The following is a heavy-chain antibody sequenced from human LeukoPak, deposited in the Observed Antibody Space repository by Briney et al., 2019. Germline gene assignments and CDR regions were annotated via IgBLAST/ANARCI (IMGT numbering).Heavy chain of an antibody. CDR2: IPYDGSNK. Sequence: GGSLRLSCAASGFTFSNYAMHWVRQTPGKGLEWVAVIPYDGSNKYYADSVKGRFTISRDNSENTLYLQINSLRLEDSALYYCVRGSVAVAGPTDYWGQGTLVTVSS. CDR1: GFTFSNYA. J-gene: IGHJ4*02. D-gene: IGHD6-19*01. CDR3: VRGSVAVAGPTDY. V-gene: IGHV3-30*04.